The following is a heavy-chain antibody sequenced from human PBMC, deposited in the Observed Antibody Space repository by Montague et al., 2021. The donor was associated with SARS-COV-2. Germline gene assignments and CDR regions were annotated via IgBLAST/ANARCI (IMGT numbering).Heavy chain of an antibody. D-gene: IGHD1-14*01. J-gene: IGHJ3*02. CDR3: ERETRTADAFDI. V-gene: IGHV4-59*02. CDR1: GASVGSSD. Sequence: SETLSLTCTVSGASVGSSDWGWIRQSPGTGLEWIGYFYSVGSTDYNPSLKSRATISRDTSTNQFSLKVRSVTAADTAVYYCERETRTADAFDIWGQGTMVTVSS. CDR2: FYSVGST.